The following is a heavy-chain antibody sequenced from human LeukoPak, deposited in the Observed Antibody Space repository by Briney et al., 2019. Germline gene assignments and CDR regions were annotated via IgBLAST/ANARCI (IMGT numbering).Heavy chain of an antibody. CDR3: ARASGYSNAAAFDI. J-gene: IGHJ3*02. D-gene: IGHD5-18*01. CDR2: INPNSGGT. CDR1: GYTFTGYY. Sequence: ASVKVSCKASGYTFTGYYMHWVRQAPGQGLEWMGWINPNSGGTNYAQKFQSRVTMTRDTSISTAYMELSRLRSDDTAVYYCARASGYSNAAAFDIWGQGKMVT. V-gene: IGHV1-2*02.